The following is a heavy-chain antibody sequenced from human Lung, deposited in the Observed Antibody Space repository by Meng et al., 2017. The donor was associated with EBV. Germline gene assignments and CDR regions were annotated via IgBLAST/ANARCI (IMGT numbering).Heavy chain of an antibody. Sequence: LVQSGAELKKPGASVTVSCTASGYPFTSYYMHWVRQAPGQGLEWMGRINPNSGGTNYAQKFQGRVTMTRDTSISTAYMELSRLRSDDTAVYYCAHQAVAGTRGWFDPWGQGTLVTVSS. CDR3: AHQAVAGTRGWFDP. D-gene: IGHD6-19*01. CDR2: INPNSGGT. V-gene: IGHV1-2*06. J-gene: IGHJ5*02. CDR1: GYPFTSYY.